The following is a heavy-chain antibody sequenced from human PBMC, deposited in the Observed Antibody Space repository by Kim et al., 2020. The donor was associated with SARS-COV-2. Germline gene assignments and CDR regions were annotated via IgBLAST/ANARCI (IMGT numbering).Heavy chain of an antibody. CDR2: IWYDGSNK. CDR1: GFTFSSYA. J-gene: IGHJ5*02. Sequence: GGSLRLSCAASGFTFSSYAMHWVRQAPGKGLEWVAVIWYDGSNKYYADSVKGAFTISRDNSKNTLYVQMNSLRAEDTAVYYCEKLGVGRFDPWGQVTLVTVSS. V-gene: IGHV3-33*06. CDR3: EKLGVGRFDP. D-gene: IGHD1-26*01.